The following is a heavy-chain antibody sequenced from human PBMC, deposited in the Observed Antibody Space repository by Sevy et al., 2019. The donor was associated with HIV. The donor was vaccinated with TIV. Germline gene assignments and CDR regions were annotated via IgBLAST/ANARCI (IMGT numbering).Heavy chain of an antibody. V-gene: IGHV4-59*01. CDR2: IYYTGST. D-gene: IGHD1-26*01. Sequence: SETLSLTCTVSNGSISDYYWSWIRQPPGKGLEWIGYIYYTGSTNYNPSLKSRVTISIDTSKGQFSLKPSSVTAADTAVYFWARREDNWFDPWGQGTLVTVSS. CDR1: NGSISDYY. CDR3: ARREDNWFDP. J-gene: IGHJ5*02.